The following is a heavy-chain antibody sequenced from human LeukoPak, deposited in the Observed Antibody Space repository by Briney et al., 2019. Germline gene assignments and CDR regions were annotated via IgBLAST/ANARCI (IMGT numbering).Heavy chain of an antibody. CDR3: ARAPAVFLGFDP. Sequence: ASVKVSCKASGYTFTSYDINWVRQATGQGLGWMGWMNPNSGNTGYAQKFQGRVTMTRNTSISTAYMELSSLRSEDTAVYYCARAPAVFLGFDPWGQGTLVTVSS. D-gene: IGHD3-3*01. CDR2: MNPNSGNT. J-gene: IGHJ5*02. V-gene: IGHV1-8*01. CDR1: GYTFTSYD.